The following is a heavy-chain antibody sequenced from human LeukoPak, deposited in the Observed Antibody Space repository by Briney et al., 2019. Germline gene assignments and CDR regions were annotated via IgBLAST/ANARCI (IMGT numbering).Heavy chain of an antibody. CDR2: ISAYNGNT. J-gene: IGHJ6*02. Sequence: GASVNVSCKASGYTFTSYGSSWVRQAPGQGLEWMGWISAYNGNTNYAQKLQGRVTMTTDTSTSTAYIELRSLRSDDTDVYYCARGRYCSSTSCYTDQYYYYGMDVWGQGTTVTVSS. CDR3: ARGRYCSSTSCYTDQYYYYGMDV. V-gene: IGHV1-18*01. D-gene: IGHD2-2*02. CDR1: GYTFTSYG.